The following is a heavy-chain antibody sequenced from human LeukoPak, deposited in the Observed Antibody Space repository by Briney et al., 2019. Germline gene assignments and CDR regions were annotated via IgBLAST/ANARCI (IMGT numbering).Heavy chain of an antibody. CDR2: IHYSGRT. V-gene: IGHV4-59*08. Sequence: PSETLSLTCTVSGGAISSYYWSWIRQPPGKPLEWIEYIHYSGRTNYHPSLKSRVTISLDTSNNQFSLKLSSVTAADTAVYYCARMGGYSGYATHWGQGTLVTVSS. J-gene: IGHJ4*02. CDR1: GGAISSYY. CDR3: ARMGGYSGYATH. D-gene: IGHD5-12*01.